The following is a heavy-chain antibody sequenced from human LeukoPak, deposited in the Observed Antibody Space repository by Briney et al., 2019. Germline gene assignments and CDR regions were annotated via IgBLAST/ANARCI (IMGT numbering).Heavy chain of an antibody. CDR2: KKEDGSEK. CDR1: GFTFNRDW. Sequence: GGSLRLSCTVSGFTFNRDWTAWVRQAPGKGLEWVANKKEDGSEKNYVDSVKGRFTISRDNAENSVYLQMNDLRAEDTGVYYCVTKEPSTSGWSYWGQGTLVTVSS. V-gene: IGHV3-7*01. J-gene: IGHJ4*02. CDR3: VTKEPSTSGWSY. D-gene: IGHD6-19*01.